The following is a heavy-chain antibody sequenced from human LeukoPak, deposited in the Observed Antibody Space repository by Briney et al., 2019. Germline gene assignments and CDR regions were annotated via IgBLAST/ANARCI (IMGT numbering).Heavy chain of an antibody. V-gene: IGHV4-4*07. CDR3: ARDLTYYYDSDHAFDI. CDR2: IYTSGST. D-gene: IGHD3-22*01. Sequence: PSETLSLTCTVSGGSISSYYWSWIRQPAGKGLEWIGRIYTSGSTNYNPSLKSRVTMSVDTSKNQFSPKLSSVTAADTAVYYCARDLTYYYDSDHAFDIWGQGTMVTVSS. J-gene: IGHJ3*02. CDR1: GGSISSYY.